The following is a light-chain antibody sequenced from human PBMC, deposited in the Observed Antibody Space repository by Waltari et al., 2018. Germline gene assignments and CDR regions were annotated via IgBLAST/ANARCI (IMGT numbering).Light chain of an antibody. V-gene: IGKV3-20*01. CDR1: QSVGSSS. CDR2: RAS. J-gene: IGKJ1*01. Sequence: EIVLTQSPGTASLSPGERVTLSCRASQSVGSSSLAWYQQKPGQAPRLFSYRASRRATGIPDRFSGSGSGTDFSLTISRLEPEDFAVYYCQQHGTLPATFGQGTKVEIK. CDR3: QQHGTLPAT.